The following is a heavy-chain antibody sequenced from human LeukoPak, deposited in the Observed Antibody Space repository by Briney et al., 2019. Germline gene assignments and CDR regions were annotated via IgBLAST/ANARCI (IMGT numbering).Heavy chain of an antibody. Sequence: GGSLRPSCAASGFTFSSYAMSWVRQAPGKGLEWVSAISGSGGSTYYADSVKGRFTISRDNSKNTLYLQMNSLRAEDTAVYYCAKDSAAMVTWSDYWGQGTLVTVSS. V-gene: IGHV3-23*01. CDR3: AKDSAAMVTWSDY. CDR1: GFTFSSYA. J-gene: IGHJ4*02. D-gene: IGHD5-18*01. CDR2: ISGSGGST.